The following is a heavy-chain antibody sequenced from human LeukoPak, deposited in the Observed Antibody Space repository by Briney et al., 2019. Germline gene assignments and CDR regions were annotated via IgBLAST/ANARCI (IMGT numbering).Heavy chain of an antibody. CDR2: IHYSGST. D-gene: IGHD3-22*01. CDR3: ARWGYFDSSGYFVAEY. V-gene: IGHV4-59*11. CDR1: GDSISSHY. J-gene: IGHJ4*02. Sequence: SETLSLTCTVSGDSISSHYWNWIRQPPGKGLEYIGWIHYSGSTDYNPSLKSRVTISLDRSKRQLSLNLRSVTAADTAVYYCARWGYFDSSGYFVAEYRGQGTLVTVSS.